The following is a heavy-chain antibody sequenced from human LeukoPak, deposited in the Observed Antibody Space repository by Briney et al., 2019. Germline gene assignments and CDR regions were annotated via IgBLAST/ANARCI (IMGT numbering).Heavy chain of an antibody. CDR3: ARVRPRGSGWGYYFDY. V-gene: IGHV4-59*01. J-gene: IGHJ4*02. D-gene: IGHD6-19*01. CDR2: IYYSGST. Sequence: SETLSFTCTVSGGSISSYYWSWIRQPPGKGLEWIGYIYYSGSTNYNPSLKSRVTISVDTSKNQFSLKLSSVTAADTAVYYCARVRPRGSGWGYYFDYWGQGTLVTVSS. CDR1: GGSISSYY.